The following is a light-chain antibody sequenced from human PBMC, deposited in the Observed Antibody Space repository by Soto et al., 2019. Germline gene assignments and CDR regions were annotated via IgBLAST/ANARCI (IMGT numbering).Light chain of an antibody. J-gene: IGLJ3*02. CDR2: EVS. Sequence: QSALTQPPSASGSPGQSVTISCTGTSSDVGGYNYVSWYQQHPGKAPKLMIYEVSKRPSGVPYRFSGSKSGNTASLTVSGLQAEDEADYYCSSYAGSNNLVFGGGTKLTV. CDR1: SSDVGGYNY. CDR3: SSYAGSNNLV. V-gene: IGLV2-8*01.